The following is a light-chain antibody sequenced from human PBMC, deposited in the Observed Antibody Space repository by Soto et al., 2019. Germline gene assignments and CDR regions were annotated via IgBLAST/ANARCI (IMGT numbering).Light chain of an antibody. CDR2: EVN. J-gene: IGLJ2*01. CDR3: ISYATSRAML. V-gene: IGLV2-14*01. CDR1: SSDLGSYNY. Sequence: QSALTQPASVSGSPGQSITISCAGTSSDLGSYNYVSWYQHHPGKVPKLILYEVNNRPSGISNRFSGSKSGNTASLTISGLQSEDEADYYCISYATSRAMLVGGGTKLTVL.